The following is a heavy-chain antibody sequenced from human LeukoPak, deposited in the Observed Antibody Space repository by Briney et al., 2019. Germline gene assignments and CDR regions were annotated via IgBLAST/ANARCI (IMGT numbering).Heavy chain of an antibody. V-gene: IGHV1-2*02. CDR3: ARDRGAYYGSGSYYNLAYYYYYMDV. CDR1: GYTFTGYY. Sequence: GPSVKVSCKASGYTFTGYYMHWVRQAPGQGLEWMGWINPNSGGTNYAQKFQGRVTMTRDTSISTAYMELSRLRSDDTAVYYCARDRGAYYGSGSYYNLAYYYYYMDVWGKGTTVTISS. CDR2: INPNSGGT. J-gene: IGHJ6*03. D-gene: IGHD3-10*01.